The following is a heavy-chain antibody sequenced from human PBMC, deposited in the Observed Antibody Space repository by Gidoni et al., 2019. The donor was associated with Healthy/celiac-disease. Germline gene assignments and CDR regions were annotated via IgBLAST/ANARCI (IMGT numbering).Heavy chain of an antibody. CDR3: ASTPMVRGVPYYYYGMDV. CDR1: GGSLSRGGYY. D-gene: IGHD3-10*01. V-gene: IGHV4-31*03. Sequence: QVQLQESGPGLVKPSQTLSLTCPVSGGSLSRGGYYWRWIRHHPGKGLEWIGYIYYSGSTYYNPSLKSRVTISVDTSKNQFSLKLSSVTAADTAVYYCASTPMVRGVPYYYYGMDVWGQGTTVTVSS. J-gene: IGHJ6*02. CDR2: IYYSGST.